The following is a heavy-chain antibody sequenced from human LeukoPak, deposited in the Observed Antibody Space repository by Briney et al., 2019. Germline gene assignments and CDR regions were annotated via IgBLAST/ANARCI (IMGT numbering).Heavy chain of an antibody. Sequence: SQTLSLTCAISGDSVSSNSSAWNWIRQSPSRGLQWLGRTYYRSMWYNDYALSVKSRITINPDTSKTQFSLQLNSVTPEDTAVYYCAREYSSSGLAFDYWGQGTLVTVSS. D-gene: IGHD6-19*01. CDR3: AREYSSSGLAFDY. V-gene: IGHV6-1*01. CDR2: TYYRSMWYN. J-gene: IGHJ4*02. CDR1: GDSVSSNSSA.